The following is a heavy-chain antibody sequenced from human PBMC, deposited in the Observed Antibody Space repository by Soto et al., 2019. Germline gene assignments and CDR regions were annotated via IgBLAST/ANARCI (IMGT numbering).Heavy chain of an antibody. CDR2: LIGSGAAT. CDR1: GFSFSTYG. CDR3: AKSQEAGGLLTTYNDY. V-gene: IGHV3-23*01. Sequence: PGGSLRLSCASSGFSFSTYGMNLVRQAPGKGLEWVSGLIGSGAATYYADSVKGRFTISRDNSKNTLYLQMNTLRAEDTALYLCAKSQEAGGLLTTYNDYWGQGTLVTVSS. D-gene: IGHD1-1*01. J-gene: IGHJ4*01.